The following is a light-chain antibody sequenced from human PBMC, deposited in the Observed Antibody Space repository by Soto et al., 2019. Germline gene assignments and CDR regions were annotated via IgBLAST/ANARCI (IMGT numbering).Light chain of an antibody. CDR2: DVS. V-gene: IGLV2-14*01. CDR1: SSDVGAYNY. CDR3: YSYTSSSTYV. Sequence: QSALTQPASVSGSPGQSITISCTETSSDVGAYNYVSWYQQHPAKVPKLMIYDVSNRPSGVSDRFSGSKSGNTASLTISGLQAEDEADYYCYSYTSSSTYVFGTGTKVTVL. J-gene: IGLJ1*01.